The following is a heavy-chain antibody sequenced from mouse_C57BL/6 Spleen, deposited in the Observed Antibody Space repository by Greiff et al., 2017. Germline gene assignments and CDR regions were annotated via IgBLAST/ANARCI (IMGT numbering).Heavy chain of an antibody. CDR2: ISSGSSTI. D-gene: IGHD3-2*02. CDR1: GFTFSDYG. CDR3: ATAQATFFDY. Sequence: EVKVVESGGGLVKPGGSLKLSCAASGFTFSDYGMHWVRQAPEKGLEWVAYISSGSSTIYYADTVKGRFTISRDNAKNTLFLQMNSLRSEDTAMYYCATAQATFFDYWGQGTTLTVSS. V-gene: IGHV5-17*01. J-gene: IGHJ2*01.